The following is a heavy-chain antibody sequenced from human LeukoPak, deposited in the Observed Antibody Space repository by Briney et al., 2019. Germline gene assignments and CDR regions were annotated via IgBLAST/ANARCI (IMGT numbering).Heavy chain of an antibody. J-gene: IGHJ2*01. CDR1: GGSISSYY. Sequence: PSETLSLTCTVSGGSISSYYWSWIRQPPGKGLEWIGYIYYSGSTNYNPSLKSRVTISVDTSKNQFSLKLSSVTAADTAVYYCARHCSSTSCYSRWYLDLWGRGTLVTVSS. CDR3: ARHCSSTSCYSRWYLDL. V-gene: IGHV4-59*08. D-gene: IGHD2-2*01. CDR2: IYYSGST.